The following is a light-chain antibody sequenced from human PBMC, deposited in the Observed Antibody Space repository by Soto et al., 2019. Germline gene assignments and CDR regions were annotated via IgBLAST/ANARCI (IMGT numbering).Light chain of an antibody. J-gene: IGLJ2*01. V-gene: IGLV1-44*01. CDR1: ISNIGSNT. CDR2: SNN. CDR3: AAWDDSLDGHVI. Sequence: QSVLTQPPSASGTPGQRVTISCSGSISNIGSNTVNWYRQLPGTAPRLLIYSNNQRPSGVPDRFSASKSGTSASLAISGRQSEDEADYYCAAWDDSLDGHVIFGGGTKLTVL.